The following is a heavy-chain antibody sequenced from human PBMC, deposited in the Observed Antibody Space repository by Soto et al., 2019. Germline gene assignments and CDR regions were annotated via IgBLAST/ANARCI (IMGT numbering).Heavy chain of an antibody. Sequence: GGSLRLSCAASGFTFSSYGMYWVRQAPGKGLEWVAVISYDGTNKYYADSVKGRFTISRDNSKNTLSLQMNSLRAEDTAVYYCARGDSNSWSDYWGQGTLVTVSS. CDR1: GFTFSSYG. J-gene: IGHJ4*02. V-gene: IGHV3-30*06. D-gene: IGHD6-13*01. CDR3: ARGDSNSWSDY. CDR2: ISYDGTNK.